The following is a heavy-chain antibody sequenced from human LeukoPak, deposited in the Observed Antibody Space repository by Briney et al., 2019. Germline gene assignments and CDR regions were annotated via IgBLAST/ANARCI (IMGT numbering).Heavy chain of an antibody. Sequence: SETLSLTCAVSDYSISSGYHWGWIRQPPGKGLEWIGTIYHSGSTYYNPSLKSRVTISVDTSKNQFSLKLTSVTAADTAVYYCARVRGYCSSTICYRYYFDYWGQGTLVTVSS. CDR2: IYHSGST. CDR3: ARVRGYCSSTICYRYYFDY. CDR1: DYSISSGYH. D-gene: IGHD2-2*01. V-gene: IGHV4-38-2*01. J-gene: IGHJ4*02.